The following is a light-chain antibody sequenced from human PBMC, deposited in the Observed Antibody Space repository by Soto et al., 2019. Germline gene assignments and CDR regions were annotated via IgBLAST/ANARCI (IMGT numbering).Light chain of an antibody. Sequence: QSVLTQPASVSGSPGQSITISCTGTSSDVGGHNYVSWYQKHPGKAPKLMIYEVSNRPSGVSNRFSGSKSGNTASLTISGLQAEDEADYYCTSYISSSTSVVFGGGTKLTVL. V-gene: IGLV2-14*01. CDR3: TSYISSSTSVV. J-gene: IGLJ2*01. CDR2: EVS. CDR1: SSDVGGHNY.